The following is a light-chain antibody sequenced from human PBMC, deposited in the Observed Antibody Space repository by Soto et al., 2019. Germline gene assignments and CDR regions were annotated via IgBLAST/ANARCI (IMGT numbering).Light chain of an antibody. CDR1: SSDVGGYNY. CDR2: NVS. V-gene: IGLV2-14*01. J-gene: IGLJ2*01. Sequence: QSALTQPASVSGSPGQSITISCTGTSSDVGGYNYVSWYQQHPGKAPKLMIYNVSNRPSGVSNRFSGSKSGNTASLTISGLQAEDEGHYYCSSFTSTNTVLFGGETKLTVL. CDR3: SSFTSTNTVL.